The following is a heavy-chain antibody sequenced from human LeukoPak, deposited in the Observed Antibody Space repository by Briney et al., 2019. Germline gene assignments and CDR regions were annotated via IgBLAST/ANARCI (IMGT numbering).Heavy chain of an antibody. D-gene: IGHD7-27*01. CDR2: VSPPGGGT. V-gene: IGHV3-23*01. CDR1: GFTFSNHG. Sequence: GGTLRLSCAASGFTFSNHGKNWVRQAPGKGLEWLSGVSPPGGGTYYADSVKGRFTISRDDSKNTLSLQMNSLRVEDTAVYYCARDLAWGAFDYWGQGTLVTVSS. CDR3: ARDLAWGAFDY. J-gene: IGHJ4*02.